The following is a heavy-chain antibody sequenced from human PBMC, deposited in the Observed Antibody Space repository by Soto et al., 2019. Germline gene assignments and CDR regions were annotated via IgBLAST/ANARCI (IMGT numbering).Heavy chain of an antibody. Sequence: PSETLSLTCAVYGGSFSGYYWSWIRQPPGKGLEWIGEINHSGSTNYNPSLKSRVTISVDTSKNQFSLKLSSVTAADTAVYYCARVRNYDSSGYYYRDYWGQGTLVTVSS. CDR2: INHSGST. J-gene: IGHJ4*02. D-gene: IGHD3-22*01. CDR1: GGSFSGYY. V-gene: IGHV4-34*01. CDR3: ARVRNYDSSGYYYRDY.